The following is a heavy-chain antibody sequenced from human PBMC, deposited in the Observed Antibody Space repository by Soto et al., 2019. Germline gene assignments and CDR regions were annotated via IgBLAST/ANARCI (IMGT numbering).Heavy chain of an antibody. Sequence: PGGSLRLSCEASGFIFSHYAMSWARQAPGKGLEWVSSISGDGGFTYHADSVKARFSISRDNSRNTVYLQMNSLRAEDTAVYYCAKGTDSSGWEHFQYLGQGTLVTVSS. D-gene: IGHD6-19*01. CDR3: AKGTDSSGWEHFQY. CDR2: ISGDGGFT. V-gene: IGHV3-23*01. J-gene: IGHJ4*02. CDR1: GFIFSHYA.